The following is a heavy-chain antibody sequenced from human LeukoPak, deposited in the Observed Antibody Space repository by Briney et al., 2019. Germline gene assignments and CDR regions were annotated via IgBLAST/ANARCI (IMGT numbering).Heavy chain of an antibody. D-gene: IGHD3-22*01. J-gene: IGHJ4*02. CDR3: ARGSTHYYDSSYSQRGLDY. CDR1: GGSFSGYY. Sequence: PSETLSLTCAVYGGSFSGYYWSWIRQPPGKGLEWIGEINHSGSTNYNPSLKSRVTISVDTSKNQFSLKLSSVTAADTAVYYCARGSTHYYDSSYSQRGLDYWGQGTLVTVSS. V-gene: IGHV4-34*01. CDR2: INHSGST.